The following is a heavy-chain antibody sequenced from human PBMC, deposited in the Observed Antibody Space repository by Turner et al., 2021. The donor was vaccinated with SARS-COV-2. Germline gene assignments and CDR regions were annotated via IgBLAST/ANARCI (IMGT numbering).Heavy chain of an antibody. D-gene: IGHD3-16*01. V-gene: IGHV3-53*01. J-gene: IGHJ5*02. CDR3: ARGGGSSSTRVS. Sequence: EVQLVESGGELIQPGGSLRLSCAVSGFSVSNNYMSWVRQAPGRGLEWVSVIYTGGSTYYTDSVKGRFTISRDNSKNTVFLQMNSLRAEDTAIYYGARGGGSSSTRVSWGQGTLVTVSS. CDR1: GFSVSNNY. CDR2: IYTGGST.